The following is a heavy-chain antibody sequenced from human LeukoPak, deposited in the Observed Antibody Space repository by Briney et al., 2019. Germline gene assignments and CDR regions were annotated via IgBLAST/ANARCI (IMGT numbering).Heavy chain of an antibody. Sequence: GGSLGLSCAASGFTFSDYYMSWIRQAPGKGLEWVSYISSSGSTIYYADSVKGRFTISRDNAKNSPYLQMNSLRAEDTAVYYCARGTMFPYYFDYWGQGTLVTVSS. CDR3: ARGTMFPYYFDY. CDR2: ISSSGSTI. CDR1: GFTFSDYY. V-gene: IGHV3-11*04. J-gene: IGHJ4*02. D-gene: IGHD3-10*02.